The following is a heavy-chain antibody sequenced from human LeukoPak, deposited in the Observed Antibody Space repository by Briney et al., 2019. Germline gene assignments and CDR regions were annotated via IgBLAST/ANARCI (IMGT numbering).Heavy chain of an antibody. Sequence: GGSLRLSCAASGFTFSSYAMAWVRQAPGKGLEWVSAVSGSGVSTYYADSVKGRFTISRDNSKNTLYLQMNSLRAEDTAVFYCVKAVTPWYSFDYWGQGTLVTVSS. CDR3: VKAVTPWYSFDY. CDR2: VSGSGVST. V-gene: IGHV3-23*01. D-gene: IGHD4-17*01. CDR1: GFTFSSYA. J-gene: IGHJ4*02.